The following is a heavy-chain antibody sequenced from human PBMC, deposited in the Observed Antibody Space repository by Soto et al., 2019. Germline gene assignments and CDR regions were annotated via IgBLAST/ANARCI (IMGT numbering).Heavy chain of an antibody. Sequence: SETLSLTCAVSGGSLRGHYWSWIRQSPEKGLEWIGEINHSGFTNYNPTLKSRVTISRDASKNQFSLRLSSMTAADSAVYFCARAAVKLGATLFDSWGQRTLVTVS. CDR2: INHSGFT. CDR1: GGSLRGHY. D-gene: IGHD1-26*01. J-gene: IGHJ4*02. V-gene: IGHV4-34*01. CDR3: ARAAVKLGATLFDS.